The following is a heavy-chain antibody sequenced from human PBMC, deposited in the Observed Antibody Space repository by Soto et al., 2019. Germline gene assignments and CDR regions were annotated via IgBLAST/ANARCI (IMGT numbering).Heavy chain of an antibody. J-gene: IGHJ5*02. CDR3: AGGQHYDFWSGYNWFDP. CDR1: GYTFTSHD. D-gene: IGHD3-3*01. Sequence: QEQLVQSGAEVRKPGASVKVSCKASGYTFTSHDINWVRQASGQGIEWMGWLNPNSGGTGIAQKFQGRVTLTRATSITKTYLTLHSLTSEDTAVYYCAGGQHYDFWSGYNWFDPWGQGTLVTVSS. V-gene: IGHV1-8*01. CDR2: LNPNSGGT.